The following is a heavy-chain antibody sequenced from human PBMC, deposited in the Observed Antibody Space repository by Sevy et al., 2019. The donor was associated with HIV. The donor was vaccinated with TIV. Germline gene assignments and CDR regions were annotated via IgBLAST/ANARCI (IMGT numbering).Heavy chain of an antibody. D-gene: IGHD6-13*01. CDR2: LKSDVYGGTV. Sequence: GGSLRLSCTASGFTFGDYCMSWVRQAPGKGLEWVAFLKSDVYGGTVDHASSVRARFVISRDDSKTIAYLQMNDLKTEDTCVYYCTRWKAAQSIFDYWGQGALVTVSS. CDR1: GFTFGDYC. V-gene: IGHV3-49*04. CDR3: TRWKAAQSIFDY. J-gene: IGHJ4*02.